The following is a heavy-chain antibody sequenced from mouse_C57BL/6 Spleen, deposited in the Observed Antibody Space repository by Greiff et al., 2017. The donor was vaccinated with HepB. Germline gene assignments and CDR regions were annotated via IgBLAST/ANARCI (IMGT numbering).Heavy chain of an antibody. J-gene: IGHJ4*01. V-gene: IGHV1-82*01. CDR2: IYPGDGDT. CDR1: GYAFSSSW. Sequence: VQLQQSGPELVKPGASVKISCKASGYAFSSSWMNWVKQRPGKGLEWIGRIYPGDGDTNYNGKFKGKATLTADKSSSTAYMQLSSLTSEDSAVYFCARTIYYDYDAMDYWGQRTSVTVSS. D-gene: IGHD2-1*01. CDR3: ARTIYYDYDAMDY.